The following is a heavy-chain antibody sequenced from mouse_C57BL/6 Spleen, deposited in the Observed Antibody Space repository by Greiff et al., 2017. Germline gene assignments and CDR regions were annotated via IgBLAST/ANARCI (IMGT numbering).Heavy chain of an antibody. Sequence: VQLQQPGAELVRPGSSVKLSCKASGYTFTSYWMHWVKQRPIQGLEWIGNIDPSDSETHYNQKFKDKATLTVDKSSSTAYMQLSSLTSEDSAVYYCARGGLRLGFAYWGQGTLVTVSA. CDR2: IDPSDSET. CDR3: ARGGLRLGFAY. V-gene: IGHV1-52*01. D-gene: IGHD2-4*01. CDR1: GYTFTSYW. J-gene: IGHJ3*01.